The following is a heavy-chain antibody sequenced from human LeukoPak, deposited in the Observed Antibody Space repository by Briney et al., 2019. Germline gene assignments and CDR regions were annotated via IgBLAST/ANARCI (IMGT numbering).Heavy chain of an antibody. Sequence: SETLSLTCTVSGGSISSSSYYWGWIRQPPGKGLEWIGSIYYSGSTYYNPSLKSRVTKSVDTSKNQFSLKLSSVTAADTAVYYCARGRYGSGRFDYWGQGTLVTVSS. D-gene: IGHD3-10*01. CDR2: IYYSGST. J-gene: IGHJ4*02. CDR3: ARGRYGSGRFDY. V-gene: IGHV4-39*07. CDR1: GGSISSSSYY.